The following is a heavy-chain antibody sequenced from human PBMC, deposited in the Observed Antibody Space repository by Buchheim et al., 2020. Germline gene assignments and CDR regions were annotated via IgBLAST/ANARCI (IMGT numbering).Heavy chain of an antibody. D-gene: IGHD3-10*01. CDR1: GGSFSGYY. V-gene: IGHV4-34*01. CDR3: ARVGSYYYGSGSYRGYNWFDP. Sequence: QVQLQQWGAGLLKPSETLSLTCAVYGGSFSGYYWSWIRQPPGKGLEWIGEINHSGSTNYNPSLKSRVTISVDTSKNQFSLKLSSVTAADTAVYYCARVGSYYYGSGSYRGYNWFDPWGQGTL. CDR2: INHSGST. J-gene: IGHJ5*02.